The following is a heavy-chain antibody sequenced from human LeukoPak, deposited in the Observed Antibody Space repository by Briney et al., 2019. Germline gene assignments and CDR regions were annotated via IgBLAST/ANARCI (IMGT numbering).Heavy chain of an antibody. CDR2: INHSGST. D-gene: IGHD2-2*01. CDR1: GGSFSGYC. V-gene: IGHV4-34*01. CDR3: ARGYCSNINYCYYYYMDV. J-gene: IGHJ6*03. Sequence: SETLSLTCAVYGGSFSGYCWSWIRQPPGKGLEWIGEINHSGSTNYNPSLKSRVTISADTSKNQFSLKLSSVTAADTAVYYCARGYCSNINYCYYYYMDVWGKGTTVTISS.